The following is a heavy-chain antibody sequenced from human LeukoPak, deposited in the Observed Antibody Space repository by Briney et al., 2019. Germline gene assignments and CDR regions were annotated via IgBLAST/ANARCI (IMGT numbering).Heavy chain of an antibody. J-gene: IGHJ4*02. CDR1: GYSFTSYW. CDR2: IYPDDSDT. V-gene: IGHV5-51*01. D-gene: IGHD3-16*01. CDR3: ARLYSITGFDY. Sequence: GESLKISCKGSGYSFTSYWIGWVRQMPGKGLEWMGIIYPDDSDTRYSPSFQGQVTISADKSINTAYLQWSSLKASDTAMYYCARLYSITGFDYWGPGTLVTVSS.